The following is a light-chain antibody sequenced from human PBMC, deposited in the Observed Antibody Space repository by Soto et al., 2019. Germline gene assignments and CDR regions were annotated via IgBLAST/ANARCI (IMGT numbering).Light chain of an antibody. V-gene: IGLV1-40*01. J-gene: IGLJ1*01. Sequence: QSVLTQPPSVSGAPGQRVTISCTGSSSNIGAGFDVHWYQQLPGTAPKLLIYGNVDRPSGVPDRFSGSKSGTSASLAITGLQAEDEADYYCQSYDSSLSGYVFGTGTQLTVL. CDR2: GNV. CDR1: SSNIGAGFD. CDR3: QSYDSSLSGYV.